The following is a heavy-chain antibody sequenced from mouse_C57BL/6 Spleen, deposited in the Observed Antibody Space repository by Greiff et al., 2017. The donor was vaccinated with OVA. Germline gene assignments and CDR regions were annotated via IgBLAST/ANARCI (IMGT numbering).Heavy chain of an antibody. Sequence: LVKPGASVKLSCKASGYTFTEYTIHWVKQRSGQGLEWTGRFYPGSGSIKYNEKFKDKATLTADKSSSTVYMELSRLTSEDSAVYFCARHGLYYDYDGDLAYWGQGTLVTVSA. D-gene: IGHD2-4*01. V-gene: IGHV1-62-2*01. CDR3: ARHGLYYDYDGDLAY. CDR2: FYPGSGSI. CDR1: GYTFTEYT. J-gene: IGHJ3*01.